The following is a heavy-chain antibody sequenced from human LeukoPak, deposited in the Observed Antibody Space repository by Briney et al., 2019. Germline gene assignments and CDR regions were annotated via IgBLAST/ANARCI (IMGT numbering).Heavy chain of an antibody. CDR2: MSFDGSHE. V-gene: IGHV3-30*04. Sequence: GGSLTLSCVASGFTFSNSAMHWVRQAPGKGLEWVAIMSFDGSHERYGDSVKGRFTLSRDNSKNTLYLQINSLRTEDTAVYYCARGGKCSDGKCYLIDYWGQGTLVTVSS. CDR3: ARGGKCSDGKCYLIDY. CDR1: GFTFSNSA. J-gene: IGHJ4*02. D-gene: IGHD2-15*01.